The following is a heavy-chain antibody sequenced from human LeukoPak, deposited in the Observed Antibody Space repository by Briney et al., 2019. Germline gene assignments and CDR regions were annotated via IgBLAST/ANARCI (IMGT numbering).Heavy chain of an antibody. CDR1: GFIFDDYA. D-gene: IGHD2-2*01. CDR2: ISWNSGTK. CDR3: AKASRYQLLWGYYFDY. J-gene: IGHJ4*02. Sequence: GRSLRLSCAASGFIFDDYAMHWVRQAPGKGLEWVSGISWNSGTKAYADSVKGRFTISKDNGKKSLYLQMNSLRAEDTALYYCAKASRYQLLWGYYFDYWGQGTLVTVSS. V-gene: IGHV3-9*01.